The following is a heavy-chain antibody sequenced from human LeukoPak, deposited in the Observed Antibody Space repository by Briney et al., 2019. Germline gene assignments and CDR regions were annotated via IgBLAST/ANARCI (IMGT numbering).Heavy chain of an antibody. D-gene: IGHD4-11*01. Sequence: PSETLSLTCTVSGDSISSRSYYWGWIRQPPGKGLEWIGSIYYSGSPNYNPSLKSRVTISMDMSKNQFPLKLRSVTATDTAVYYCATTTSWGQGTLVTVSS. CDR3: ATTTS. J-gene: IGHJ4*02. V-gene: IGHV4-39*01. CDR2: IYYSGSP. CDR1: GDSISSRSYY.